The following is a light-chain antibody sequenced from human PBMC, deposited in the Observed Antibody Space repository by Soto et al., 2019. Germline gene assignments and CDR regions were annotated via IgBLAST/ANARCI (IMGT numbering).Light chain of an antibody. CDR1: QSVSNNY. Sequence: EIVLTQSPGTLSLSPGERATLSCRASQSVSNNYLAWYQQKPGQAPRLVIYGASNRATGIPDRFSASGSGTDFTLTISRLQTEDFLEYYFQQDISSPLTFGQGTKVEIK. CDR2: GAS. CDR3: QQDISSPLT. J-gene: IGKJ1*01. V-gene: IGKV3-20*01.